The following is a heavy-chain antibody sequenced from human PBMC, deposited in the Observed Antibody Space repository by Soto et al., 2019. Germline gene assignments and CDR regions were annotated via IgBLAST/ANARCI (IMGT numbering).Heavy chain of an antibody. CDR1: GGTFSSYA. V-gene: IGHV1-69*13. CDR2: IIPIFGTA. Sequence: GASVKVSCKASGGTFSSYAISWVRQAPGQGLEWMGGIIPIFGTANYAQKFQGRVTITADESTSTAYVELSSLRSEDTAVYYCARDRGDSSGWYPSIVYYYDYWGQGTLVTVSS. D-gene: IGHD6-19*01. J-gene: IGHJ4*02. CDR3: ARDRGDSSGWYPSIVYYYDY.